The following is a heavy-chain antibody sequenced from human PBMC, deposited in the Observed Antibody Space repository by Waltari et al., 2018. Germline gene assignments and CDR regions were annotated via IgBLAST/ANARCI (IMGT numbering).Heavy chain of an antibody. CDR1: GFTFSSYG. CDR2: IGYDGSNK. D-gene: IGHD1-1*01. V-gene: IGHV3-33*01. CDR3: ARIQPGGPFDY. J-gene: IGHJ4*02. Sequence: QVQLVESGGGVVQPGRSLRLSCAASGFTFSSYGMHWVRQAPGKGLGWVAVIGYDGSNKYYADSVKGRFTISRDNSKNTLYLQMNSLRAEDTAVYYCARIQPGGPFDYWGQGTLVTVSS.